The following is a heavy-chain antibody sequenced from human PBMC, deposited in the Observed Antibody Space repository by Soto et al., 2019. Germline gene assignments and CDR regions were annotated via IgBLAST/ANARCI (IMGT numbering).Heavy chain of an antibody. V-gene: IGHV4-39*01. J-gene: IGHJ4*02. CDR2: IYYSGST. D-gene: IGHD2-15*01. CDR1: GGSINSAYY. Sequence: SETLSLTCAVSGGSINSAYYWGWIRQPPGKGLEWIGGIYYSGSTSYNPSLKSRVTISADTSKNQFSLNLNSVTAADTAVYYCARPYRGGSSEGFDYWGLGILVPVSS. CDR3: ARPYRGGSSEGFDY.